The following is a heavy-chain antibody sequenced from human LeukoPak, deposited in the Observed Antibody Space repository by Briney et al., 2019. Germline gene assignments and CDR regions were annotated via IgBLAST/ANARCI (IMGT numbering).Heavy chain of an antibody. CDR3: ANRGSGTYSYFDY. Sequence: GGSLRLSCAASGFIFNDYAMSWVRQVPGKGLECVSVISASGGKTYNADSVKGRFTISRDNSKNTLYLQMNSLRADDTAVYYCANRGSGTYSYFDYWGQGTLVTVSS. CDR2: ISASGGKT. V-gene: IGHV3-23*01. D-gene: IGHD3-10*01. CDR1: GFIFNDYA. J-gene: IGHJ4*01.